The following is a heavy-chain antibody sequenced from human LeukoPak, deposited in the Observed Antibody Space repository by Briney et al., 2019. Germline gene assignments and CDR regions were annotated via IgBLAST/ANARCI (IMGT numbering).Heavy chain of an antibody. V-gene: IGHV4-61*01. J-gene: IGHJ5*02. CDR2: IYYRGTT. D-gene: IGHD6-19*01. CDR1: GGSFSSGSHY. CDR3: ARSFYSSGWYTPLRWFDT. Sequence: SETLSLTCTVSGGSFSSGSHYWNWIRQSPRRGLEWIGHIYYRGTTNYTPSLKSRVTISVDTSMNQFSLRLSSVTAADTAVYFCARSFYSSGWYTPLRWFDTWGQGTPVTVSS.